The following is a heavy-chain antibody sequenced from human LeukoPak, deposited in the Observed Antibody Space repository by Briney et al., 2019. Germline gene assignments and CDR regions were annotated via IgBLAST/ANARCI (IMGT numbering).Heavy chain of an antibody. CDR3: AGAALRYYDSSVLY. V-gene: IGHV3-30*04. CDR1: GFTSSSYA. D-gene: IGHD3-22*01. J-gene: IGHJ4*02. Sequence: GRSLRLSCAASGFTSSSYAMHWVRQAPGKGLEWVAVISHDGSNKYYADSVKGRFTISRDNSKNTLYLQMNSLRAEDTAVYYCAGAALRYYDSSVLYWGQGTLVTVSS. CDR2: ISHDGSNK.